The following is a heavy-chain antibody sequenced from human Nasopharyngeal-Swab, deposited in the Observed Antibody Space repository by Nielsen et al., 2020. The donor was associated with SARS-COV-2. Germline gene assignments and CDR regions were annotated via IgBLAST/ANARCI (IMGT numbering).Heavy chain of an antibody. CDR1: GFPFSSYG. J-gene: IGHJ4*02. CDR2: ISYDGSNK. D-gene: IGHD2-21*02. CDR3: AKDRIVVVTVWYYFDY. V-gene: IGHV3-30*18. Sequence: GSLKISCAASGFPFSSYGMHWVRQAPGKGLEWVAVISYDGSNKYYADSVKGRFTISRDNSKNTLYLQMNSLRAEDTAVYYCAKDRIVVVTVWYYFDYWGQGTLVTVSS.